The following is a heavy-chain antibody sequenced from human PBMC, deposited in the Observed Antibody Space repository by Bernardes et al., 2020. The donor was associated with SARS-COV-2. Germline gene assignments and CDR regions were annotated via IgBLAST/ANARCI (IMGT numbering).Heavy chain of an antibody. V-gene: IGHV3-7*01. Sequence: GGSLRLSCAASQFNFINYRMNWVRQAPGKGLEWVANINQDGNEKHYADSVKGRFTISRDNAKTSLYLQMHSLREEDKGLYYCVREGDFGDYGWFGPWGQGTQVTVSS. CDR3: VREGDFGDYGWFGP. CDR2: INQDGNEK. J-gene: IGHJ5*02. CDR1: QFNFINYR. D-gene: IGHD4-17*01.